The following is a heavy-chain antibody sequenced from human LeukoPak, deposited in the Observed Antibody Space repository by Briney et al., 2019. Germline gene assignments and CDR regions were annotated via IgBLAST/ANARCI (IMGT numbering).Heavy chain of an antibody. V-gene: IGHV3-66*01. D-gene: IGHD6-19*01. J-gene: IGHJ4*02. CDR1: GFTFSSYA. Sequence: GGSLRLSCAASGFTFSSYAMHWVRQAPGKGLEWVSVIYSGGNTYYADSVKGRFTISRDTSRNTLYLQMNSLRAEDTAVYYCARGYSSGWNFDYWGQGTLVTVSS. CDR3: ARGYSSGWNFDY. CDR2: IYSGGNT.